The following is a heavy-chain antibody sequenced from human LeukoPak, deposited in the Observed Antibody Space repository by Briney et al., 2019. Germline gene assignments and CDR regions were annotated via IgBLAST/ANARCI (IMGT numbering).Heavy chain of an antibody. CDR1: GFTFSSYW. CDR2: IDRDGSRI. Sequence: TGGSLRLSCAVSGFTFSSYWMHWVRQAPGKGLVWVSRIDRDGSRINYADSVKGRFTISRDNGKNTLFLQMNSLRAEDAAVYDCVRGNDYGGPHYWGQGTLVTVSS. J-gene: IGHJ4*02. D-gene: IGHD4-23*01. V-gene: IGHV3-74*01. CDR3: VRGNDYGGPHY.